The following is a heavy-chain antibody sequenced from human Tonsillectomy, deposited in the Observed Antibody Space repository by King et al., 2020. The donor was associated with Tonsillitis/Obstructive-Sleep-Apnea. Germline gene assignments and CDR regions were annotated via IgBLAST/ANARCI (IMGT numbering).Heavy chain of an antibody. CDR1: GFIFSSYS. V-gene: IGHV3-21*01. J-gene: IGHJ3*02. CDR2: FSVSSSYI. CDR3: ARDSDDAFDI. Sequence: VQLVESGGGLVKPGGSLRLSCAASGFIFSSYSMNWVRQAPGKGLEWVSSFSVSSSYIYYADSVKGRFTISRDNAKNSLYLQMNSLRDEDTAVYYCARDSDDAFDIWGQGTMVTVSS.